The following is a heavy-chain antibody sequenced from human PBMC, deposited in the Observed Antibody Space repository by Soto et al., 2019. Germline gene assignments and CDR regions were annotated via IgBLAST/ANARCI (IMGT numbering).Heavy chain of an antibody. V-gene: IGHV1-8*02. CDR2: MNPGSGKT. CDR1: GYSFINFD. D-gene: IGHD6-13*01. Sequence: ASVKVSCKASGYSFINFDISWVRQAAGQGPEWPGWMNPGSGKTGYTSKFQGRVAMTRDASTATSHLDLTSLTSDDTAVYYCARMASAGTLNWFDPWGPGTLVTVSS. J-gene: IGHJ5*02. CDR3: ARMASAGTLNWFDP.